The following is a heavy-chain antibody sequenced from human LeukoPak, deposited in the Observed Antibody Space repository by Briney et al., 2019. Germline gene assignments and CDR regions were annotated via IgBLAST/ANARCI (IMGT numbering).Heavy chain of an antibody. D-gene: IGHD3-10*01. CDR2: INPNSGGT. CDR1: GYTFTRYY. CDR3: ARGGSITMVRGVIKYFQH. Sequence: ASVKVSCKPSGYTFTRYYMHWVRQAPGQGLEWMGWINPNSGGTNYAQKFQGWVTMTRDTSISTAYMELSRLRSDDTAVYYCARGGSITMVRGVIKYFQHWGQSTLVTVSS. J-gene: IGHJ1*01. V-gene: IGHV1-2*04.